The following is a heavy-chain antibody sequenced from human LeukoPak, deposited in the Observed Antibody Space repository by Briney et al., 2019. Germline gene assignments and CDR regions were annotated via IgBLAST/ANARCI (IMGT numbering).Heavy chain of an antibody. V-gene: IGHV3-9*01. CDR3: AKDLGGIAVAGLSHTFDY. J-gene: IGHJ4*02. D-gene: IGHD6-19*01. CDR1: GFTFDDYA. CDR2: ISWNSGTI. Sequence: GGSLRLSCAASGFTFDDYAMHWVRQAPGKGLDWVSGISWNSGTIGYADSVKGRFTISRDNSKNTLYLQMNSLRAEDTAVYYCAKDLGGIAVAGLSHTFDYWGQGTLVTVSS.